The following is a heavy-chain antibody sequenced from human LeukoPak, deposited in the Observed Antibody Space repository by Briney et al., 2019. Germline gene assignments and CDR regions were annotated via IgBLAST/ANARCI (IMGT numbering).Heavy chain of an antibody. V-gene: IGHV3-66*01. CDR1: GFTVSSTY. D-gene: IGHD3-10*01. Sequence: GGSLRLSCIASGFTVSSTYMSWVRQAPGKGLEWVSVTYSGGSTYYADSVKGRCTISRDNSKNTLYLQMNSLRAEDTAVYYCARGVWFGELSAFDIWGQGTMVTVSS. CDR3: ARGVWFGELSAFDI. CDR2: TYSGGST. J-gene: IGHJ3*02.